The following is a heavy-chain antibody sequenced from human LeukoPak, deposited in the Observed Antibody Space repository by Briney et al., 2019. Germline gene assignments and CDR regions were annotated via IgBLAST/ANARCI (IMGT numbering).Heavy chain of an antibody. D-gene: IGHD1-26*01. V-gene: IGHV1-8*01. CDR3: AILVGATRNYYGMDV. Sequence: ASVKVSCKASGYTFTSYDINWVRQATGQGLEWMGWMNPNSGNTGYAQKFRGRVTMTRNTSISTAYMELSSLRSEDTAVYYCAILVGATRNYYGMDVWGQGTTVTVSS. CDR1: GYTFTSYD. CDR2: MNPNSGNT. J-gene: IGHJ6*02.